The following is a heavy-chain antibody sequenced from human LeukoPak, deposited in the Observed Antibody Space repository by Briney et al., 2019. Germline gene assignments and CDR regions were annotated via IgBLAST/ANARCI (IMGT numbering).Heavy chain of an antibody. D-gene: IGHD6-13*01. CDR3: ARAGTGYSSSWYFSYYYYTDV. V-gene: IGHV1-69*06. CDR2: IIPIFGTA. J-gene: IGHJ6*03. Sequence: GASVKVSCKASGGTFSSYAISWVRQAPGQELEWMGGIIPIFGTANYAQKFQGRVTITADKSTSTAYMELSSLRSEDTAVYYCARAGTGYSSSWYFSYYYYTDVWGKGTTVTVSS. CDR1: GGTFSSYA.